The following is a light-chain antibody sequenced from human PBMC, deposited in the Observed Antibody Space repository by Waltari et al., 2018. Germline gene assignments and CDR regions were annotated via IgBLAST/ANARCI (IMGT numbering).Light chain of an antibody. CDR1: SSNIGSTY. CDR2: KNG. J-gene: IGLJ2*01. CDR3: AAWDDSLSGPV. Sequence: QSVLTQPPSASGTPGQGVTISCSGSSSNIGSTYICWYQQFPGTTPKLLIDKNGPRPSGVPARFSGAKSGTSASLAVSGLRSEDEADYYCAAWDDSLSGPVFGGGTKLTVL. V-gene: IGLV1-47*01.